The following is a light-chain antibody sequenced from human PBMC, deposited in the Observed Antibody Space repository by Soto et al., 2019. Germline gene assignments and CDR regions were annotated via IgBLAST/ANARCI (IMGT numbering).Light chain of an antibody. CDR1: QSVLYSSNNKNY. V-gene: IGKV4-1*01. Sequence: DIVMTQSPDSLAVSLGERDTINCKSSQSVLYSSNNKNYLAWYQQRPGQPPKLLIYWASTRESGVPDRFSGSGSGTDFTLTINSLQAEDVAVYYSQHYYNTPRTFGQGTKVEI. CDR2: WAS. J-gene: IGKJ1*01. CDR3: QHYYNTPRT.